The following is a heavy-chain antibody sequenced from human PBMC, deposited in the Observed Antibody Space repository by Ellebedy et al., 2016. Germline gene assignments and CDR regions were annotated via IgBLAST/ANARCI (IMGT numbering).Heavy chain of an antibody. CDR3: AREGHDYDTSGYYSLDN. Sequence: GGSLRLXXAASGFTVGNNYMSWVRQAPGKGLEWVSLIYSGGDTSYADSVKGRFTISRDSSRNTLYLQMNSLRAEDTAVYYCAREGHDYDTSGYYSLDNWGQGTLVSVSS. CDR1: GFTVGNNY. D-gene: IGHD3-22*01. V-gene: IGHV3-53*01. CDR2: IYSGGDT. J-gene: IGHJ4*02.